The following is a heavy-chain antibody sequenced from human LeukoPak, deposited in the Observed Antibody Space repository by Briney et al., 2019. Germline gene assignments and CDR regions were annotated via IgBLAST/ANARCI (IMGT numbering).Heavy chain of an antibody. CDR3: ARDGTSTDDY. CDR2: ISGNNDNP. CDR1: GYTFSNFG. Sequence: ASVRVSCKTSGYTFSNFGINWVRQAPGQGLEWMGWISGNNDNPNYGQKFQGRFTVTTDSSTSTAYMELRNLRFDDAAVYYCARDGTSTDDYWGQGTLVTVSS. J-gene: IGHJ4*02. V-gene: IGHV1-18*01. D-gene: IGHD2-2*01.